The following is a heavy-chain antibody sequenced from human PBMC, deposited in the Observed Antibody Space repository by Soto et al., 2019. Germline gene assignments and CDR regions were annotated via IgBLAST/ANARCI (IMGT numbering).Heavy chain of an antibody. CDR3: ARVFSSGSGCIYYFDF. D-gene: IGHD1-26*01. CDR2: IFHTGGT. V-gene: IGHV4-4*02. CDR1: SDSIDAENW. Sequence: QVQLQESGPGLVKPSETLSLTCTVSSDSIDAENWWSWVRQPPGKGLEWIGEIFHTGGTNYNPSLKRRITMEVDKSKNQFSLTLISATAADTAVYYCARVFSSGSGCIYYFDFWGQGTLVSVSS. J-gene: IGHJ4*02.